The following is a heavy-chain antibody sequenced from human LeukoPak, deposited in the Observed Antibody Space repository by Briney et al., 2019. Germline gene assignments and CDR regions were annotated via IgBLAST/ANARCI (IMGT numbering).Heavy chain of an antibody. J-gene: IGHJ4*02. V-gene: IGHV3-30*04. CDR3: ARDRSPYSKWYFDVGN. CDR1: GFTFTKYA. Sequence: GGSLRLSCAASGFTFTKYAMHWVRQAPDKGLEWVAVTSYDGSNEYYADSVNGRFTISRDDSKNTLHLQMNSLRADDTAVYYCARDRSPYSKWYFDVGNWGQGTMVTVSS. D-gene: IGHD6-13*01. CDR2: TSYDGSNE.